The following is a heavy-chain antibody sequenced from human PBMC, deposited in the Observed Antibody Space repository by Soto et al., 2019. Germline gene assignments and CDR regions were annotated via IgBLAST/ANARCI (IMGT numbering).Heavy chain of an antibody. CDR3: AGSVRNDACDI. Sequence: EVQLVESGGRLVKPGGSLRLSCAASGFTFSSYSINRVRPAPGKELEWVSSIGCSSSYIYYADSVKGRFTISRDNAKNPLYLQMNSLRAEDTAVYYCAGSVRNDACDIWGQGRMVAVSS. CDR2: IGCSSSYI. J-gene: IGHJ3*02. CDR1: GFTFSSYS. V-gene: IGHV3-21*01.